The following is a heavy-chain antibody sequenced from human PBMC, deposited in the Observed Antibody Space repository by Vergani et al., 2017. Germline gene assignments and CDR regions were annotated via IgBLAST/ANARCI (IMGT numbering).Heavy chain of an antibody. J-gene: IGHJ4*02. D-gene: IGHD5-24*01. V-gene: IGHV1-69*01. Sequence: QVQLVQPGAEVKKPGSSVKVSCKASGGTFSSYAISWVRQAPGQGLEWMGGIIPIFGTANYAQKFQGRVMITADESTSTAYMELSSLRSEDTAVYYCARGGPVGRLQLFYRFDYWGQGTLVTVSS. CDR1: GGTFSSYA. CDR2: IIPIFGTA. CDR3: ARGGPVGRLQLFYRFDY.